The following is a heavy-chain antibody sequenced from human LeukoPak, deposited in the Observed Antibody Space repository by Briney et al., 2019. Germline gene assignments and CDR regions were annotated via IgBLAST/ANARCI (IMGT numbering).Heavy chain of an antibody. CDR2: ISWDGGST. J-gene: IGHJ4*02. V-gene: IGHV3-43*01. CDR3: AKSGYSGYDDYYFDY. Sequence: GGSLRLSCAASGFTFDDYTMHWVRQAPGKGLEWVSLISWDGGSTYYADSVKGRFTISRDNSKSSLYLQMNSLRTEDTALYYCAKSGYSGYDDYYFDYWGQGTLVTDSS. D-gene: IGHD5-12*01. CDR1: GFTFDDYT.